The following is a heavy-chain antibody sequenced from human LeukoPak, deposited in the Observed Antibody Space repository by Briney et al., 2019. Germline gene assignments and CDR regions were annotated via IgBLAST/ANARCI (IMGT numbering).Heavy chain of an antibody. CDR3: ARGLRGPDY. Sequence: GGSLRLSCAASGFTFSNYWMHWVRQAPGKGLVWVSRINNDGRGTTYADSVKGRFTISRDNAKDTLYLQMNSLRVEGTAVYYCARGLRGPDYWGQGALVTVSS. D-gene: IGHD5-12*01. CDR2: INNDGRGT. CDR1: GFTFSNYW. J-gene: IGHJ4*02. V-gene: IGHV3-74*01.